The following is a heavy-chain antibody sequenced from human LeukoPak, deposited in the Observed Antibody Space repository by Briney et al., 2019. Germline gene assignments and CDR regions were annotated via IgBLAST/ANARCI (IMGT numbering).Heavy chain of an antibody. V-gene: IGHV3-74*01. J-gene: IGHJ4*02. CDR2: INSDGSST. CDR1: GFTFSSYW. CDR3: ARTPGYSSSWYYY. D-gene: IGHD6-13*01. Sequence: GGSLRPSCAASGFTFSSYWMHWVRQAPGKGLVWVSRINSDGSSTSYADSVKGRFPISRDNAKNTLYLQMNSLRAEDTAVYYCARTPGYSSSWYYYWGQGTLVTVSS.